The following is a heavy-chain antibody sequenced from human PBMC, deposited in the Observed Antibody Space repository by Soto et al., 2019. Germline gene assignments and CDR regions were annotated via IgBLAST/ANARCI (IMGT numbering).Heavy chain of an antibody. V-gene: IGHV3-74*01. D-gene: IGHD6-19*01. CDR3: ARETGYSSGWRQDY. J-gene: IGHJ4*02. Sequence: GGSLRLSSAASGFTFSSYGVHWVRQAPGKGLVWVSRINSDGSSISYADSVKGRFTISRDNAKNTLYLQMNSLRVEDTAVYYCARETGYSSGWRQDYWGQGTLVTVSS. CDR1: GFTFSSYG. CDR2: INSDGSSI.